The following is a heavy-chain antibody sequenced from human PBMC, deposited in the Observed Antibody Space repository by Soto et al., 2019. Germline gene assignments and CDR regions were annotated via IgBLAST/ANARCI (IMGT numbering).Heavy chain of an antibody. CDR1: GDSISSSNW. Sequence: SETLSLTCDVSGDSISSSNWWIWVRRPPGKGLEWIGEIYHTENPNYSPSLKSRATISVDRSKNQLSLRLTSVTAADTAVYYCARHPCHENRYLSAKGVDNWGQGTLVT. CDR2: IYHTENP. D-gene: IGHD2-15*01. J-gene: IGHJ4*02. CDR3: ARHPCHENRYLSAKGVDN. V-gene: IGHV4-4*02.